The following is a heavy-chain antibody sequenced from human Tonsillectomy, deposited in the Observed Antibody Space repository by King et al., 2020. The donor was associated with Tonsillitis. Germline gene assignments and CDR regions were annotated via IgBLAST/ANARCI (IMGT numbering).Heavy chain of an antibody. Sequence: VQLQQSGPGLVKPSQTLSLTCAISGDSVSSNSAAWNWIRQSPSRGLEWLGRTYYRSKWYNDYAVSVKSRITINPDTSKNQVSLQLNSVTPEDTVVYYCARDRGYCSGGSCYHYGMDVWGQGTTVTVSS. CDR2: TYYRSKWYN. J-gene: IGHJ6*02. V-gene: IGHV6-1*01. CDR3: ARDRGYCSGGSCYHYGMDV. D-gene: IGHD2-15*01. CDR1: GDSVSSNSAA.